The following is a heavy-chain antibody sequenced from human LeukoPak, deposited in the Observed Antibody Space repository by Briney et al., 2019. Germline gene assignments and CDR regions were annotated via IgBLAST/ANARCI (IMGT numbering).Heavy chain of an antibody. Sequence: PSETLSLTCTVSGGSISSGDYYWSWIRQPPGKGLEWIGYINYSGSTYYNPSLKSRVTISVDTSKNQFSLKLTSVTVADTAVYYCARDDSGSLDVWGRGTTVNVSS. CDR2: INYSGST. CDR1: GGSISSGDYY. D-gene: IGHD3-10*01. V-gene: IGHV4-30-4*01. CDR3: ARDDSGSLDV. J-gene: IGHJ6*02.